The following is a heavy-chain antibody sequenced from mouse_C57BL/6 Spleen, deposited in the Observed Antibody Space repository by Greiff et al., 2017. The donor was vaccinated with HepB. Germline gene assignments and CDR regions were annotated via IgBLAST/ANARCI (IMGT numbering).Heavy chain of an antibody. Sequence: EVQLVESGGGLVKPGGSLKLSCAASGFTFSDSGMHWVRQAPEKGLEWVAYISSGSSTIYYADTVKGRSTISRDNAKNTLFLQMPSLRSEDTAMYYWPRGHYGSADYGGQGTTLT. D-gene: IGHD1-1*01. CDR3: PRGHYGSADY. CDR2: ISSGSSTI. V-gene: IGHV5-17*01. J-gene: IGHJ2*01. CDR1: GFTFSDSG.